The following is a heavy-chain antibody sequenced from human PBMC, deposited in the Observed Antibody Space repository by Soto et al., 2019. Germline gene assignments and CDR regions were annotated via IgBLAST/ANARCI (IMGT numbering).Heavy chain of an antibody. CDR2: ISGSGDIT. V-gene: IGHV3-23*01. CDR3: AKASTYDYVWGSYRYYFDF. Sequence: EVQLLESGGGLVLPGGSMRLSCAASGFTFSTYAMSWVRQAPGKGLEWVSGISGSGDITHYADSVKGRFTISRDNSKNTLYLQMNSLRAEDTAVYYCAKASTYDYVWGSYRYYFDFWGQGTLVTVSS. CDR1: GFTFSTYA. J-gene: IGHJ4*02. D-gene: IGHD3-16*02.